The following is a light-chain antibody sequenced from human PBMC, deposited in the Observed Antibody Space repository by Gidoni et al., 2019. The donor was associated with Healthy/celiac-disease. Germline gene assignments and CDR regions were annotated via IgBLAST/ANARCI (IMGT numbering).Light chain of an antibody. Sequence: DIQMTQSPSSLSASVGDRVTITCRASPSISSYLNWYQQKPGKAPKLLIYAASSLQSGVPSRFSGSGSGTDFTLTISSLQPEDFATYYCQQSYSTPGTFXQXTKVEIK. J-gene: IGKJ1*01. V-gene: IGKV1-39*01. CDR1: PSISSY. CDR2: AAS. CDR3: QQSYSTPGT.